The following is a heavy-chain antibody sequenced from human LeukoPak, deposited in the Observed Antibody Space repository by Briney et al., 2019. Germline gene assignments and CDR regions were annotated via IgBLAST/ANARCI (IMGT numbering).Heavy chain of an antibody. Sequence: PGGSLRLSCAASGFTFSDYYMSWIRQAPGKGLEWVAYISSIGSTIYYADSVKGRFTISRDNSKNTLYLQMNSLRAEDTAVYYCARGAGYNYPYYFDYWGQGTLVTVSS. CDR2: ISSIGSTI. D-gene: IGHD5-24*01. CDR3: ARGAGYNYPYYFDY. J-gene: IGHJ4*02. V-gene: IGHV3-11*01. CDR1: GFTFSDYY.